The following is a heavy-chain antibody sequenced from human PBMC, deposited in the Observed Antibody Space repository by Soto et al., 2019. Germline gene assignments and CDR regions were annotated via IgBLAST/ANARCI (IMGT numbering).Heavy chain of an antibody. CDR2: IYYSGST. D-gene: IGHD1-26*01. CDR1: GGSISSGGYY. J-gene: IGHJ4*02. Sequence: KPSGPLSLTCTVSGGSISSGGYYWSWIRQHPGKGLEWIGYIYYSGSTYYNPSLKSRVTISVDTSKNQFSLKLSSVTAADTAVYYGARKYSGSYPFDAWGQGTLVTVSP. V-gene: IGHV4-31*03. CDR3: ARKYSGSYPFDA.